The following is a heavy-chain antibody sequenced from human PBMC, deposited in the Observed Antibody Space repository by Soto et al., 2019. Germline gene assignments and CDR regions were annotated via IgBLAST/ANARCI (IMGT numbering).Heavy chain of an antibody. Sequence: SETLSLTCTVSGGSISSSSYYWGLIRQPPGKGLEWIGSIYYSGSTYYNPSLKSRVTISVDTSKNQFSLKLSSVTAADTAVYYCARLFPHSGSYLDYWGQGTLVTVSS. CDR1: GGSISSSSYY. CDR3: ARLFPHSGSYLDY. CDR2: IYYSGST. V-gene: IGHV4-39*01. D-gene: IGHD1-26*01. J-gene: IGHJ4*02.